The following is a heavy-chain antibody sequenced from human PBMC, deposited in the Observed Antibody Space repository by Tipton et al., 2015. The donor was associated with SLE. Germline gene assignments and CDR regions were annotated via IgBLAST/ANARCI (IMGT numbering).Heavy chain of an antibody. D-gene: IGHD4-17*01. CDR3: ARVTTGLYGMDV. CDR1: GGSISSYY. V-gene: IGHV4-59*01. Sequence: TLSLTCTVSGGSISSYYWSWIRQPPGKGLEWIGYIYYSGSTNYNPSLKSRVTISVDTSKNQFYLKLSSVTAADTAVYYCARVTTGLYGMDVWGQGTTVTVSS. J-gene: IGHJ6*02. CDR2: IYYSGST.